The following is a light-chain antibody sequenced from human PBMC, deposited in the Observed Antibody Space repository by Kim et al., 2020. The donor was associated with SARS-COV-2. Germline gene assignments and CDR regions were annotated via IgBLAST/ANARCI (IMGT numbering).Light chain of an antibody. CDR2: DVS. CDR3: NLYTTSSTWV. Sequence: QSALTQPASVSGSPGQSITISCTGTNSNVGRYNYVSWYQQHPGKAPKLIIYDVSKRPSGVSNRFSGSKSGNTASLTISGLQAEDEADYYCNLYTTSSTWVFGGGTQLTVL. V-gene: IGLV2-14*03. J-gene: IGLJ3*02. CDR1: NSNVGRYNY.